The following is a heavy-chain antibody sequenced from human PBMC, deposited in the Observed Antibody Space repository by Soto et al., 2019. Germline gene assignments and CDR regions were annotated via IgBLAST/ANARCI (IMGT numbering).Heavy chain of an antibody. CDR3: EAGYSSGWYDY. Sequence: EVQLLESGGGLVQPGGSLRLSCAASGFTFSSYDMSWVRQAPGKGREWVSAISGSGVSTYYAASVKGRFTISRDNSKNTLYLQLTSRRAEDTDVYYCEAGYSSGWYDYWGQGTLVTVSS. J-gene: IGHJ4*02. V-gene: IGHV3-23*01. CDR1: GFTFSSYD. D-gene: IGHD6-19*01. CDR2: ISGSGVST.